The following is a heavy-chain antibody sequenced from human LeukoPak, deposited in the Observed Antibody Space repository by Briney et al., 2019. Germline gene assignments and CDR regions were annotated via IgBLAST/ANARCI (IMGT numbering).Heavy chain of an antibody. D-gene: IGHD3-10*01. CDR3: ARDPYGSGSYMTYYFDY. Sequence: GGSLRLSCAASGFTFSAYWMHWVRHVPGKGLVWVSRINNDGTATFFADSVKGRFTISRDNAKNSLYLQMNSLRAEDTAVYYCARDPYGSGSYMTYYFDYWGQGTLVTVSS. J-gene: IGHJ4*02. CDR2: INNDGTAT. CDR1: GFTFSAYW. V-gene: IGHV3-74*01.